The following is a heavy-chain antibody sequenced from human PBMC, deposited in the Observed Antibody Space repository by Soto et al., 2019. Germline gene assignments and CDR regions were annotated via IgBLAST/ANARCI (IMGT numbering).Heavy chain of an antibody. J-gene: IGHJ5*02. D-gene: IGHD2-2*01. V-gene: IGHV1-69*13. CDR2: IIPIFGTA. Sequence: SVKVSCKAAGGTFSSYAISWVRQAPGQGLEWMGGIIPIFGTANYAQKFQGRVTITADESTSTAYMELSSLRSEDTAVYYCARESDCSSTSCGNWFDPWGQGTLVTVSS. CDR1: GGTFSSYA. CDR3: ARESDCSSTSCGNWFDP.